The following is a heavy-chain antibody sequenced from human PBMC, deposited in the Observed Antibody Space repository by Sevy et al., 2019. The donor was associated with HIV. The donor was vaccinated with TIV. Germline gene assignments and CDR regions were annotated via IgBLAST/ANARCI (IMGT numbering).Heavy chain of an antibody. J-gene: IGHJ6*02. CDR3: AKVSQVVPAAMSPYYYYYGMDV. V-gene: IGHV3-30*02. Sequence: GGSLRLSCAASGFTFSSYGMHWVRQAPGKGLEWVAFIRYDGSNKYYADSVKGRFTISRDNSKNTLYLQMNSLRAEDTAVYYCAKVSQVVPAAMSPYYYYYGMDVWGQGTTVTVSS. D-gene: IGHD2-2*01. CDR2: IRYDGSNK. CDR1: GFTFSSYG.